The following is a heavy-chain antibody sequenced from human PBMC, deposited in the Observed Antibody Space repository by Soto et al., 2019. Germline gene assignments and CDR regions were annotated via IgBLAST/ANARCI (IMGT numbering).Heavy chain of an antibody. J-gene: IGHJ6*03. D-gene: IGHD2-15*01. CDR1: GYTFTSYD. CDR2: MNPNSGNT. CDR3: ARVRGGVVASYYYYYMDV. Sequence: ASVKVSCKASGYTFTSYDINWVRQATGQGLEWMGWMNPNSGNTGYAQKFQGRVTMTRNTSISTAYMELSSLRSEDTAVYYFARVRGGVVASYYYYYMDVWGKGTTVTVSS. V-gene: IGHV1-8*01.